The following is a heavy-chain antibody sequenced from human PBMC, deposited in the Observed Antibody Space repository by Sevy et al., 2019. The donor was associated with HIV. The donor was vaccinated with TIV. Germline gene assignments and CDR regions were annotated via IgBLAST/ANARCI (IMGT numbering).Heavy chain of an antibody. V-gene: IGHV3-23*01. CDR2: ISGSGVRT. J-gene: IGHJ6*02. CDR1: GLTFSSYA. Sequence: GGSLRLSCAASGLTFSSYAMAWVRQAPGKGLEWISAISGSGVRTYYAESVKGRFTISRDNSKNMVYLQMNSLRAEDTAVYYCAKDKGGLLPSYGMDVWGQGTTVTVSS. D-gene: IGHD2-15*01. CDR3: AKDKGGLLPSYGMDV.